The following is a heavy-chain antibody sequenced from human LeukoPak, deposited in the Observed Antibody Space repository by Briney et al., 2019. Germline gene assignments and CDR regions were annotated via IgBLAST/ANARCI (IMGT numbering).Heavy chain of an antibody. J-gene: IGHJ4*02. CDR1: GFTFSSYA. D-gene: IGHD3-9*01. Sequence: GGSLRLSCAASGFTFSSYALSWVRQAPGKGLEWVSAISGSGGSTYYADSVKGRFTISRDNSKNTLYLQMNSLRAEDTAVHYCAKELLLRYFDWLSPHWGQGTLVTVSS. CDR2: ISGSGGST. CDR3: AKELLLRYFDWLSPH. V-gene: IGHV3-23*01.